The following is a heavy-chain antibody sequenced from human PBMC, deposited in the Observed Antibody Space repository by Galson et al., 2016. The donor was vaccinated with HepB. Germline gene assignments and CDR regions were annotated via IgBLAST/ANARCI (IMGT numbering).Heavy chain of an antibody. V-gene: IGHV6-1*01. Sequence: CAISGDSVSSNSAAWGWIRQSPSRGLGWLGRTYYRSKWFNDYAVSVKSRITIYPDTSKNQFSLQLNSVTPEDTAVYFCARAHPRGLSFGPFDYWGQGTLVTVSS. CDR1: GDSVSSNSAA. CDR3: ARAHPRGLSFGPFDY. J-gene: IGHJ4*02. D-gene: IGHD5-18*01. CDR2: TYYRSKWFN.